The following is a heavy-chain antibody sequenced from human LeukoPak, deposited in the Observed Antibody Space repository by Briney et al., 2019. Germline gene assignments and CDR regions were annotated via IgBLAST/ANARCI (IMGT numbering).Heavy chain of an antibody. J-gene: IGHJ3*02. D-gene: IGHD1-26*01. Sequence: PGRPLRLSCAASGFTFSNYGMHWVRQAPGKGLEWVAVISYDGSNKYYADSVKGRFTISRDNSKNTLYLQMNSLRVEDTAVYYCAKAYSGNYWRAAFDIWGQGTMATVSS. CDR3: AKAYSGNYWRAAFDI. CDR2: ISYDGSNK. CDR1: GFTFSNYG. V-gene: IGHV3-30*18.